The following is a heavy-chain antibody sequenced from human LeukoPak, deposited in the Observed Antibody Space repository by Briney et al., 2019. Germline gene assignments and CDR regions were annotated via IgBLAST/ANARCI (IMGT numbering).Heavy chain of an antibody. J-gene: IGHJ5*02. Sequence: GTSLRLSCAASGFTFSSYDMSWVRQAPGKGLEWVSTLSGTGGSTYYADSVKGRFTISRDSSKNTLYLQMSSLRAEDTAVYFCARGGRDYSNYWFDPWGQGILVTVSS. CDR3: ARGGRDYSNYWFDP. CDR2: LSGTGGST. CDR1: GFTFSSYD. V-gene: IGHV3-23*01. D-gene: IGHD4-11*01.